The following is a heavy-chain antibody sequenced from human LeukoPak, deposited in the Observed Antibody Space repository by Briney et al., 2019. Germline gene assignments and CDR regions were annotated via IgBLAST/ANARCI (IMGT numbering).Heavy chain of an antibody. V-gene: IGHV1-18*01. Sequence: ASVKVSCKASGYTFTSYGISWVRQAPGQGLERMGWISAYNGNTNYAQKLQGRVTMTTDTSTSTPYMELRSLRSDDTAVYYCARGRYCSGGSCYSGLTRFDPWGQGTLVTVSS. D-gene: IGHD2-15*01. CDR3: ARGRYCSGGSCYSGLTRFDP. CDR2: ISAYNGNT. J-gene: IGHJ5*02. CDR1: GYTFTSYG.